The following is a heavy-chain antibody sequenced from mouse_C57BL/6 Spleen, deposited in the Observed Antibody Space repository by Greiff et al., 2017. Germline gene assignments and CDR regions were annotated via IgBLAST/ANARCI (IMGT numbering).Heavy chain of an antibody. V-gene: IGHV5-9*01. CDR3: ARDYGSSHYYAMDY. CDR2: ISGGGGNT. CDR1: GFTFSSYT. D-gene: IGHD1-1*01. Sequence: EVQVVESGGGLVKPGGSLKLSCAASGFTFSSYTMSWVRQTPEKRLEWVATISGGGGNTYYPDSVKGRFTLSRDNAKNTLYLQMSSLRSEDTALYYCARDYGSSHYYAMDYWGQGTSVTVSS. J-gene: IGHJ4*01.